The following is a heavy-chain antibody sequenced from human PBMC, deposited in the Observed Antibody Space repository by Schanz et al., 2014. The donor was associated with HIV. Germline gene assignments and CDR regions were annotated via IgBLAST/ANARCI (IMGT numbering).Heavy chain of an antibody. D-gene: IGHD6-19*01. J-gene: IGHJ4*02. CDR2: INPIGGIT. CDR3: ARAPYTSGWYGVDY. CDR1: GYTFTDHY. Sequence: QAQLVQSGAEVKKPGASVKVSCKASGYTFTDHYIHWMRQAPGKGLEWMAIINPIGGITSYAQKYQGRITVTRDTSTTTFYMEVSSLRSDDTAVYYCARAPYTSGWYGVDYWGQGTLVTVSS. V-gene: IGHV1-46*01.